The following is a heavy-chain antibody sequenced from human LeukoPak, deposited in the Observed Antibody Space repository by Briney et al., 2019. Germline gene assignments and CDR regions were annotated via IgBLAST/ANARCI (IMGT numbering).Heavy chain of an antibody. V-gene: IGHV4-30-2*01. CDR1: GGSISSGGYS. D-gene: IGHD5-24*01. CDR2: IYHSGST. Sequence: SETLSLTCAVSGGSISSGGYSWSWIRQPPGKGLEWIGYIYHSGSTYYNPSLKSRVTTSVDRSKNQFSLKLSSVTAADTAVYYCARGGRDGYSTFDYWGQGTLVTVSS. J-gene: IGHJ4*02. CDR3: ARGGRDGYSTFDY.